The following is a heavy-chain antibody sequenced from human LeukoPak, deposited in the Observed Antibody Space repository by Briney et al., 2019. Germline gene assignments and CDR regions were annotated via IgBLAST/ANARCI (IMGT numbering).Heavy chain of an antibody. J-gene: IGHJ4*02. Sequence: GSLRLSCAASGFTVSSYYWSWIRQPPGKGLEWIGYIYYSGSTNYNPSLKSRVTISVDTSKNQLSLKLSSVTTADTAVYYCARGSGWYFYWGQGTLVTVSS. CDR3: ARGSGWYFY. CDR2: IYYSGST. CDR1: GFTVSSYY. D-gene: IGHD6-19*01. V-gene: IGHV4-59*02.